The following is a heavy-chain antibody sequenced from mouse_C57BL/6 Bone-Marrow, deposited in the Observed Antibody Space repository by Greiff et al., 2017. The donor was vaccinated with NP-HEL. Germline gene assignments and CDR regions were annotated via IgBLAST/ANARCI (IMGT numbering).Heavy chain of an antibody. J-gene: IGHJ2*01. V-gene: IGHV1-22*01. CDR1: GYTFTDYN. Sequence: EVKLMESGPELVKPGASVKMSCKASGYTFTDYNMHWVKQSHGRSLEWIGYINPNNGGTSYNQKFKGKATLTVNKSSSTAYMELRSLTSEDSAVYYGARFYYGRGFDYWGQGTTLTVAS. CDR2: INPNNGGT. D-gene: IGHD1-1*01. CDR3: ARFYYGRGFDY.